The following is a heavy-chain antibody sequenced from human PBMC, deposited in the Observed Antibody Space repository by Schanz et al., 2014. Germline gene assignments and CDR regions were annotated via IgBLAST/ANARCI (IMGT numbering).Heavy chain of an antibody. Sequence: VQLVESGGDLVKPGGSLRLSCAASGFTFNSYAFHWVRQAPGKGLEWVALISYDGNTKYYADSVKGRFTISRDSSKNTLYLQMNSLRADDTAVYYCAKSKSQLPLFDYWGQGTLVAVSS. D-gene: IGHD2-21*01. CDR1: GFTFNSYA. V-gene: IGHV3-30-3*02. CDR3: AKSKSQLPLFDY. J-gene: IGHJ4*02. CDR2: ISYDGNTK.